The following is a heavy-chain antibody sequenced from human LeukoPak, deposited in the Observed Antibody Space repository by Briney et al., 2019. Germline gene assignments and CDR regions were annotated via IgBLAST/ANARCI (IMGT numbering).Heavy chain of an antibody. V-gene: IGHV1-2*06. CDR1: GYTFTGYY. D-gene: IGHD2-2*01. J-gene: IGHJ4*02. CDR2: INPNSGGT. CDR3: ARETAVVPAAIVHPADLYFDY. Sequence: GASVKVSCKASGYTFTGYYMHWVRQAPGQGLEWMGRINPNSGGTNYAQKFQGRVTMTRDTSISTAYMELSRLRSDDTAVYYCARETAVVPAAIVHPADLYFDYWGQGTLVTVSS.